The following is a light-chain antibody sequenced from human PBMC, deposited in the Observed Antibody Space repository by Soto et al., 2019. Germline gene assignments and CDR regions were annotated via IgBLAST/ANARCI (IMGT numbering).Light chain of an antibody. CDR3: SSYAGRNIWV. CDR1: SGDVGGYNY. CDR2: EVS. Sequence: QSALTQPPSASGSPGQSVTISCTGTSGDVGGYNYVSWYQQHPGKAPKLMIYEVSKRPSGVPDRFSGSKSGNTASLTVSGLQAEDEADYYCSSYAGRNIWVFGGGTKLTVL. V-gene: IGLV2-8*01. J-gene: IGLJ3*02.